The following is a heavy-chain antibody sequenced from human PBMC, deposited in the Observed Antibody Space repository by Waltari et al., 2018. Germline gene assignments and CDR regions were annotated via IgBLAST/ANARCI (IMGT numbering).Heavy chain of an antibody. J-gene: IGHJ6*03. V-gene: IGHV4-30-4*08. CDR1: GGSISSGDYY. D-gene: IGHD3-16*01. CDR2: IYYSGST. Sequence: QVQLQESGPGLVKPSQTLSLTCTVSGGSISSGDYYWSWIRQPPGKGLEWIGYIYYSGSTYYNPSLKSRVTISVDTSKNQFSLKLSSVTAADTAVYYCVRSPPTDAGGYYYMDVWGKGTTVTVSS. CDR3: VRSPPTDAGGYYYMDV.